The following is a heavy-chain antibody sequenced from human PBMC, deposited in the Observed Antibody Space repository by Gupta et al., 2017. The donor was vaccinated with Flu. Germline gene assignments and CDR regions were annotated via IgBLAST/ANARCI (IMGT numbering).Heavy chain of an antibody. Sequence: EVQLVESGGGLVKPGGSLRLSCAASGFTFSSYSMNWVRQAPGKGLECVSSSSSRSSSIYYADSMKGRFTISRDNAKNSLSLQMNSLRAEDTAVYYCARWYGGYDKPDDDHYYYHMDVWGKGTTVTISS. CDR2: SSSRSSSI. J-gene: IGHJ6*03. D-gene: IGHD5-12*01. V-gene: IGHV3-21*01. CDR3: ARWYGGYDKPDDDHYYYHMDV. CDR1: GFTFSSYS.